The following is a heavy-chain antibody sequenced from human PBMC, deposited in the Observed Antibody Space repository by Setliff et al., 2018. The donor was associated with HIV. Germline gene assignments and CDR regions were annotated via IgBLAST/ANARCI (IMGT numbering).Heavy chain of an antibody. CDR1: GGSIKSSSYY. CDR2: IFHNGNT. D-gene: IGHD5-12*01. J-gene: IGHJ3*02. V-gene: IGHV4-39*01. CDR3: ARVDSSTPRAVDI. Sequence: PSETLSLTCTVSGGSIKSSSYYWGWIRQPPGKGLEWIGNIFHNGNTYYNATLESRVAISVDTSKRQFSLRMNSVTAADTAVYYCARVDSSTPRAVDIWGQGTMVTVSS.